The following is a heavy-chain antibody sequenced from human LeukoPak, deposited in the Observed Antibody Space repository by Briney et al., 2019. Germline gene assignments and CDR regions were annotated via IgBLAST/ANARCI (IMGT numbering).Heavy chain of an antibody. CDR3: AGYSGSYSRYFDL. CDR1: GFTFSDYY. D-gene: IGHD1-26*01. J-gene: IGHJ2*01. V-gene: IGHV4-34*08. CDR2: IYHSGST. Sequence: GSLRLSCAASGFTFSDYYMSWIRQAPGKGLEWIGEIYHSGSTNYNPSLKSRVTISVDKSKNQFSLKLSSVTAADTAVYYCAGYSGSYSRYFDLWGRGTLVTVSS.